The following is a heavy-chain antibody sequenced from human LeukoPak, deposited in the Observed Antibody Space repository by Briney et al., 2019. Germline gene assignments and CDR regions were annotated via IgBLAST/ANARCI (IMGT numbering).Heavy chain of an antibody. CDR2: MNPNSGNT. Sequence: GASVKVSCKASGYTFTSYDINWVRQATGQGLEWMGWMNPNSGNTGYAQKFQGRVTITRNTSISTASMELSSLRSEDTAVYYRARGPRGYDSYYMDVWGKGTTVTVSS. CDR1: GYTFTSYD. D-gene: IGHD5-12*01. V-gene: IGHV1-8*02. CDR3: ARGPRGYDSYYMDV. J-gene: IGHJ6*03.